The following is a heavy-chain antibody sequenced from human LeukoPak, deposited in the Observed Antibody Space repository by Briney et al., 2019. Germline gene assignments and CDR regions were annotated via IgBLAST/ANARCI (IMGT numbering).Heavy chain of an antibody. J-gene: IGHJ6*03. CDR3: ARDSTEGVGWLHFHYYYYMDV. CDR1: GYTFTGYY. D-gene: IGHD5-12*01. CDR2: INPNSGGT. Sequence: ASVKVSCKASGYTFTGYYMHWVRQAPGQGLEWMGWINPNSGGTNYAQKLQGRVTMTTDTSTSTAYMELRSLRSDDTAVYYCARDSTEGVGWLHFHYYYYMDVWGKGTTVTISS. V-gene: IGHV1-2*02.